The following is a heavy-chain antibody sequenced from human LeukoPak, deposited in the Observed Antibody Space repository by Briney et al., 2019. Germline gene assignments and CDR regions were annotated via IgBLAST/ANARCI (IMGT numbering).Heavy chain of an antibody. CDR2: IYHSGNT. V-gene: IGHV4-31*03. CDR1: GASIRSSGYY. CDR3: ARANYYDSTGYLPVVYPSDF. D-gene: IGHD3-22*01. J-gene: IGHJ4*02. Sequence: SETLSLTCTVSGASIRSSGYYWSWIRQDPAKGLEWIGYIYHSGNTYYNPSLKSRVTISLDTPKNQFSLKLRSVTAADTAVYYCARANYYDSTGYLPVVYPSDFWGQGTLVTVSS.